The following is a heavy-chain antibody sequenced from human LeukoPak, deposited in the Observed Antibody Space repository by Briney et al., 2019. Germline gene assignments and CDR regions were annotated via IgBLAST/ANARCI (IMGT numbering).Heavy chain of an antibody. D-gene: IGHD1-26*01. CDR2: ISGYNGNT. CDR3: ARSTSFSGRPLYCFDY. Sequence: ASVKVSCKASGYTFTRYGISWVRQAPGQGLEWMGWISGYNGNTKYAQKFQDRVTMTRDTSTSTVYMYLSSLRSEDTAVYYCARSTSFSGRPLYCFDYWGQGTLVTVSS. J-gene: IGHJ4*02. CDR1: GYTFTRYG. V-gene: IGHV1-18*01.